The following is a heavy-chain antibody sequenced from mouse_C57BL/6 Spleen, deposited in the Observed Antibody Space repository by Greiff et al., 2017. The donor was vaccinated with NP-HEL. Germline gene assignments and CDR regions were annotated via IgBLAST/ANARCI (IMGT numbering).Heavy chain of an antibody. J-gene: IGHJ3*01. V-gene: IGHV1-64*01. CDR3: ARSTMVTQVAY. Sequence: QVQLQQPGAELVKPGASVKLSCKASGYTFTSYWMHWVKQRPGQGLEWIGMIHPNSGSTNYNEKFKSKATLTVDKSSSTAYMQLSSLTSEDSAVYYCARSTMVTQVAYWGQGTLVTVSA. CDR1: GYTFTSYW. CDR2: IHPNSGST. D-gene: IGHD2-1*01.